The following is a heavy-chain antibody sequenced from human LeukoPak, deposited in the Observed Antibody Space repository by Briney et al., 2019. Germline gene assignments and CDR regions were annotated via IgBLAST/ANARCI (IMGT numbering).Heavy chain of an antibody. CDR2: INPNSGGT. V-gene: IGHV1-2*02. CDR3: ARDTNHDSSGLIDY. CDR1: GYTFTGYY. J-gene: IGHJ4*02. Sequence: ASVKVSCKASGYTFTGYYMHWVRQAPGQGLEWMGWINPNSGGTNYAQKFQGRVTMTRDTSISTAYMELSRLRSDDTAVYYCARDTNHDSSGLIDYWGQGTLVTVSS. D-gene: IGHD3-22*01.